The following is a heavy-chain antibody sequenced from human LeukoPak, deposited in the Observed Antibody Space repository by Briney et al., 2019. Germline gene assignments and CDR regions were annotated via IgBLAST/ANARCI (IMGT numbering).Heavy chain of an antibody. D-gene: IGHD6-19*01. Sequence: GGSLRLSCAASGFTFSDSVMHWVRQASGKGLEWVGRIRSKANSYATAYAASVKGRFTISRDDSKNTAYLQMDSLKTEDTAVYYCTRLIAVAGTSFDYWGQGTLVTVSS. CDR1: GFTFSDSV. V-gene: IGHV3-73*01. CDR3: TRLIAVAGTSFDY. J-gene: IGHJ4*02. CDR2: IRSKANSYAT.